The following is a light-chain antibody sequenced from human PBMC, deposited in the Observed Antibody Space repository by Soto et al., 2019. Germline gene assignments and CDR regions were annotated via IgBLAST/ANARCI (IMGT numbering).Light chain of an antibody. CDR3: QQYGNSPIFT. J-gene: IGKJ3*01. CDR2: GAS. Sequence: EIVLTQSPGTRSLSPGERATLSCRVSQIIFNNYLAWHQQKPGQAPRLLIYGASSRASGIPDRFSGSGSGTDFTLTISRLEPEDFAVYYCQQYGNSPIFTFGPGTKVDIK. V-gene: IGKV3-20*01. CDR1: QIIFNNY.